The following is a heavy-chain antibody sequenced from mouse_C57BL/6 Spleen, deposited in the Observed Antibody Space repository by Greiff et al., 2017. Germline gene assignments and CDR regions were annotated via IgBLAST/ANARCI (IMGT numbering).Heavy chain of an antibody. CDR1: GFTFSSYA. CDR3: ARDKDDGYFFAY. D-gene: IGHD2-3*01. V-gene: IGHV5-4*01. CDR2: ISDGGSYT. Sequence: EVQGVESGGGLVKPGGSLKLSCAASGFTFSSYAMSWVRQTPEKRLEWVATISDGGSYTYYPDNVKGRFTISRDNAKNNLYLQMSHLKSEDTAMYYCARDKDDGYFFAYWGQGTLVTVSA. J-gene: IGHJ3*01.